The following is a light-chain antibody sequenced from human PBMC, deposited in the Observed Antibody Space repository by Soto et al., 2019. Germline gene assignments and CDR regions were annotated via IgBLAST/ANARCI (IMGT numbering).Light chain of an antibody. CDR3: MQALQTQT. Sequence: DIVMTQXXXXLXVXPXDPASIPXRSSQSLLHSNGYNYLDWYLQKPGQSPQLLIYLGSNRASGVPDRFSGSGSGTDFTLKISRVEAEDVGVYYCMQALQTQTFGHATKV. J-gene: IGKJ1*01. V-gene: IGKV2-28*01. CDR2: LGS. CDR1: QSLLHSNGYNY.